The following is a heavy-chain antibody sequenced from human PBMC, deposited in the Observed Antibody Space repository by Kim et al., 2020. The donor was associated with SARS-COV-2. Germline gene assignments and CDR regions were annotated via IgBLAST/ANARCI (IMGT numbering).Heavy chain of an antibody. CDR2: IYYSGST. J-gene: IGHJ6*02. CDR3: ATLYGDKDYYYYYGMDV. CDR1: GGSISSSSYY. D-gene: IGHD4-17*01. Sequence: SETLSLTCTVSGGSISSSSYYWGWIRQPPGKGLEWIGSIYYSGSTYYNPSLKSRVTISVDTSKNQFSLKLSSVTAADTAVYYCATLYGDKDYYYYYGMDVWGQVTTVTVSS. V-gene: IGHV4-39*01.